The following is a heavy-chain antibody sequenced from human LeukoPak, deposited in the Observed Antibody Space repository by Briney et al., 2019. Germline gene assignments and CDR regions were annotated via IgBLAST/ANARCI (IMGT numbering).Heavy chain of an antibody. CDR2: ISDSSAM. D-gene: IGHD5-12*01. V-gene: IGHV3-48*01. CDR3: ARDGGYSGYDADC. J-gene: IGHJ4*02. Sequence: GGSLRLSCITSGFTFSNYGFHWVRQAPGKGLEWVSYISDSSAMYYADSVRGRFTISRENDKNSLFLQMNSLRAEDTAVYYCARDGGYSGYDADCWGQGTLVTVSS. CDR1: GFTFSNYG.